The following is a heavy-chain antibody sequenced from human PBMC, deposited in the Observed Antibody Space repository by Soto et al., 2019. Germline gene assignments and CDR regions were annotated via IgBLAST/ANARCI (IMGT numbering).Heavy chain of an antibody. V-gene: IGHV4-31*03. Sequence: SETLSLTCTVSGGSISSGGYYWSWIRQHPGKGLEWIGYIYYSGSTYYNPSLKSRVTISVDTSKNQFSLKLSSVTAADTAVYYCAREGKVADTGDAFDIWGQGTMVT. D-gene: IGHD2-15*01. CDR2: IYYSGST. J-gene: IGHJ3*02. CDR3: AREGKVADTGDAFDI. CDR1: GGSISSGGYY.